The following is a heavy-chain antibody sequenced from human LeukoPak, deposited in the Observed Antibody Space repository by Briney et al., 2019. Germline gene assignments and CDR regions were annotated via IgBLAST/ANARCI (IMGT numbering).Heavy chain of an antibody. CDR3: ARAPLNYDFWSGKTDCYYYMDV. D-gene: IGHD3-3*01. V-gene: IGHV4-61*02. Sequence: SETLSLTCTVSAGSITTNSYYWSWIRQPAGKGLEWIGRVYTSGSTNYNPSLKSRVTISVDTSKNQFSLKLSSVTAADTAVYYCARAPLNYDFWSGKTDCYYYMDVWGKGTTVTVSS. CDR1: AGSITTNSYY. J-gene: IGHJ6*03. CDR2: VYTSGST.